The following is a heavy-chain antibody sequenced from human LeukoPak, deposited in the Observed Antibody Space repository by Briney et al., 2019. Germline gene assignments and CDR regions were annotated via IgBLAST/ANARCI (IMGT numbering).Heavy chain of an antibody. V-gene: IGHV4-34*01. D-gene: IGHD6-19*01. Sequence: SETLSLTCAVYGGSFSGYYWSWIRQPPGKGLEWIGEINHSGSTNYNPSLKSRVTISVGTSKNQFSLKLSSVTAADTAVYYCARGGQWLAGDAFDIWGQGTMVTVSS. CDR2: INHSGST. CDR1: GGSFSGYY. J-gene: IGHJ3*02. CDR3: ARGGQWLAGDAFDI.